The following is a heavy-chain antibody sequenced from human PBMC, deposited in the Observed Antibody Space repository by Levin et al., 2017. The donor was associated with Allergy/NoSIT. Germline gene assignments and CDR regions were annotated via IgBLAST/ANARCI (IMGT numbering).Heavy chain of an antibody. CDR3: ARWRNYGSGSVFYYGMDV. V-gene: IGHV1-8*01. CDR1: GYTFTSYD. J-gene: IGHJ6*02. CDR2: MNPNSGNT. D-gene: IGHD3-10*01. Sequence: ASVKVSCKASGYTFTSYDINWVRQATGQGLEWMGWMNPNSGNTGYAQKFQGRVTMTRNTSISTAYMELSSLRSEDTAVYYCARWRNYGSGSVFYYGMDVWGQGTTVTVSS.